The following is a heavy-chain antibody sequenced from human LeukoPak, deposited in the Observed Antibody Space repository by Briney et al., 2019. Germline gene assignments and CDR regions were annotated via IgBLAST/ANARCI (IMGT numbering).Heavy chain of an antibody. CDR1: GYTFTSYY. CDR2: INPSGGST. D-gene: IGHD2-2*01. CDR3: ARGGWIVVVPAAMQVGLVDY. V-gene: IGHV1-46*01. Sequence: ASVKVSCKASGYTFTSYYMHWVRQAPGQGLEWMGIINPSGGSTSYAQKFQGRVTMTRDMSTSTVYMELSSLRSEDTAVYYCARGGWIVVVPAAMQVGLVDYWGQGTLVTVSS. J-gene: IGHJ4*02.